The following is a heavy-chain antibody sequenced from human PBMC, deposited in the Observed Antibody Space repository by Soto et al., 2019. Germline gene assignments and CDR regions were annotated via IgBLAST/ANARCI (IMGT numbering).Heavy chain of an antibody. J-gene: IGHJ4*02. D-gene: IGHD2-2*01. CDR1: GFTFSDHY. CDR3: ARGSHATRDFVD. CDR2: TRNKANSYTT. V-gene: IGHV3-72*01. Sequence: GGSLRLSCAASGFTFSDHYMDWVRQAPGKGLEWVGRTRNKANSYTTEYAASVKGRFTISRDDSKNSLYLQMNSLKTEDTAVYYGARGSHATRDFVDWGQATLLTLAS.